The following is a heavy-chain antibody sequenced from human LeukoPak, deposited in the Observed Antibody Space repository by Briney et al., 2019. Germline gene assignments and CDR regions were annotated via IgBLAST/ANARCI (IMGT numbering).Heavy chain of an antibody. J-gene: IGHJ4*02. V-gene: IGHV3-9*01. D-gene: IGHD3-10*01. CDR2: ISWNSGSI. Sequence: GGSLRLSCAASGFTFDDYAMHWVRQAPGKGLEWVSGISWNSGSIGYADSVKGRFTISRDNAKNSLYLQMNSLRAEDTALYYCAKELVLLWFGESQGPFDYWGQGTLVTVSS. CDR1: GFTFDDYA. CDR3: AKELVLLWFGESQGPFDY.